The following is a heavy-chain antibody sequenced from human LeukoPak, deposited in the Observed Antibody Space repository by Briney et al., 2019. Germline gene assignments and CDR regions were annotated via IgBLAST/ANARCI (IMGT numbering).Heavy chain of an antibody. CDR2: IYYSGNA. CDR3: AREGDGYNSFDY. CDR1: GGSISSYY. D-gene: IGHD5-24*01. V-gene: IGHV4-59*12. J-gene: IGHJ4*02. Sequence: SETLSLTCTVSGGSISSYYWSWIRQPPGKGLEWIGYIYYSGNANYSPSLKSRVTISVDTSKNQFSLKLSSVTAADTAVYYCAREGDGYNSFDYWGQGTLVTVSS.